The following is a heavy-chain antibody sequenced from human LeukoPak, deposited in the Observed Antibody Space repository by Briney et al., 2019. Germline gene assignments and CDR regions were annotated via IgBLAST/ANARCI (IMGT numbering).Heavy chain of an antibody. CDR1: GFTFSSYE. V-gene: IGHV3-48*03. Sequence: GGSLRLSCAAAGFTFSSYEMNWVRQAPGEGLEWVSYISSSGSTKYYADSVKGRFTISRDNAENSLYLQMNSLRAEDTAVYYCARKDSRMWYYDYWGQGTLVTVSS. CDR3: ARKDSRMWYYDY. D-gene: IGHD6-13*01. CDR2: ISSSGSTK. J-gene: IGHJ4*02.